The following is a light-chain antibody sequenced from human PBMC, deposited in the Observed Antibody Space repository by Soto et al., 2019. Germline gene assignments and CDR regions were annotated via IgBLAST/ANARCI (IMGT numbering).Light chain of an antibody. CDR2: FAS. CDR3: QQRSNWPPT. J-gene: IGKJ4*01. CDR1: QSVRND. Sequence: EIVLTQSPATLSLSPGERATLSCRASQSVRNDLVWYRQKSGQASRLLIYFASNRATGIPARFSGSGSGTDFNLTISSLEPEDFVVYYCQQRSNWPPTVGGGTKVEIK. V-gene: IGKV3-11*01.